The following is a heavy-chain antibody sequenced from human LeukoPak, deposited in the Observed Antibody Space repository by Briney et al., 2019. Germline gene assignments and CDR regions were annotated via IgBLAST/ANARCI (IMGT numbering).Heavy chain of an antibody. CDR1: GYTLTELS. Sequence: ASVKVSCKVSGYTLTELSMHWVRRAPGKGLEWMGGFDPEDGETIYAQKFQGRVTMTEDTYTDKAYMELSSLRSEDTAVYYCAKRYSGYAFDYWGQGTLVTVSS. J-gene: IGHJ4*02. CDR3: AKRYSGYAFDY. D-gene: IGHD5-12*01. CDR2: FDPEDGET. V-gene: IGHV1-24*01.